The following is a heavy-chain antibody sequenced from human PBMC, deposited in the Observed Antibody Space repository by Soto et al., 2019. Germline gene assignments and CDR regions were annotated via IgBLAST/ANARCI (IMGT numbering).Heavy chain of an antibody. CDR1: GYTFTAYY. CDR2: IDPRSGGT. V-gene: IGHV1-2*02. Sequence: ASVKVSCKPSGYTFTAYYIHWVRQAPGQGLECMGWIDPRSGGTNYAQKFQGRVIMTRDTSINTAYMELSRLTSDDTAVYYCATDDYGAYAYWCQGTLVTLSS. J-gene: IGHJ4*02. D-gene: IGHD4-17*01. CDR3: ATDDYGAYAY.